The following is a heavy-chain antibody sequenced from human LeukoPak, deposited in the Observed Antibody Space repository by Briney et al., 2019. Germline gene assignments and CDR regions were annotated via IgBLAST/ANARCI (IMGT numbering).Heavy chain of an antibody. Sequence: PSETLSLTCTVSGYSSSSDYYWGWIRQPPGKGLEWIGSIYHSGSTYYNPSLKSRVTISVDTSKNQFSLKLSSVTAADTAVYYCARGIAAWPRRAAAVDYWGQGTLVTVSS. CDR3: ARGIAAWPRRAAAVDY. CDR1: GYSSSSDYY. D-gene: IGHD6-6*01. J-gene: IGHJ4*02. CDR2: IYHSGST. V-gene: IGHV4-38-2*02.